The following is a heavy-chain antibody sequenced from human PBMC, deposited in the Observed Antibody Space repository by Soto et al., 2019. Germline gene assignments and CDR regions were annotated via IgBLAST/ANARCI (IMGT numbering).Heavy chain of an antibody. J-gene: IGHJ4*02. Sequence: EVQLLESGGGLVQPGGSLRLSCAASGFTFSNYAMGWVRQAPGEGLEWVSAISGSGTTTYTADSVKGRFTISRDNSENKLYLHMNSLRAEDTAIYYCAKFFVETGGSSGWPWSFHYWGQGTLVTVSS. D-gene: IGHD6-25*01. CDR1: GFTFSNYA. V-gene: IGHV3-23*01. CDR3: AKFFVETGGSSGWPWSFHY. CDR2: ISGSGTTT.